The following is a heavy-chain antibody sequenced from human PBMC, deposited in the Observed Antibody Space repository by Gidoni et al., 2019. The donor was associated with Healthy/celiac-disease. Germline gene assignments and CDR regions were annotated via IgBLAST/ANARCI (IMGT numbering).Heavy chain of an antibody. CDR3: ARLRVRARAAAGTKIPTERYFDY. CDR2: IFPGDSDT. V-gene: IGHV5-51*01. CDR1: GYSFTSYW. Sequence: EVQLVQSGAEVKKPGESLQISCKGSGYSFTSYWLGWVRQMPGKGLEWMGIIFPGDSDTRYSPSFQGQVTISADKSISTAYFQWSSLKASDTAMYYCARLRVRARAAAGTKIPTERYFDYWGQGTLVTVSS. D-gene: IGHD6-13*01. J-gene: IGHJ4*02.